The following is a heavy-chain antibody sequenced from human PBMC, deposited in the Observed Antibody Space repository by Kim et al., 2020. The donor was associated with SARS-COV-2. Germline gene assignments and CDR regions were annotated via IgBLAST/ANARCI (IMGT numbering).Heavy chain of an antibody. CDR2: ST. Sequence: STMYAASVKGRVTISRDNAKNTLYLQMDRLSAEDTALYYSARGNYHGMDVWGQGTTVTVSS. V-gene: IGHV3-74*03. J-gene: IGHJ6*02. CDR3: ARGNYHGMDV.